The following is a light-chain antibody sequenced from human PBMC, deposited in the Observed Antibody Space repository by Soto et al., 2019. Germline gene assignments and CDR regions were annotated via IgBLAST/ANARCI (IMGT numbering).Light chain of an antibody. Sequence: EIVLTQSPATLSLSPGDRATLSCRASQSVSSYLAWYQQKPGQAPRLLIYDASNRATGIPARFSGSGSGTDFTLTITSLEPEDFAVYYCQQRSNWPSTFGGRTNVEIK. CDR3: QQRSNWPST. CDR2: DAS. V-gene: IGKV3-11*01. J-gene: IGKJ4*01. CDR1: QSVSSY.